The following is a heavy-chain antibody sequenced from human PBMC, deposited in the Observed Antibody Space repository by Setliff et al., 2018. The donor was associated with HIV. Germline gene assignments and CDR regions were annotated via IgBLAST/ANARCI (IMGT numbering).Heavy chain of an antibody. J-gene: IGHJ3*02. CDR2: VIPIFGTA. D-gene: IGHD3-22*01. CDR3: ARGVNYYDSSGYAPDAFDI. CDR1: GDTFNSYA. Sequence: ASVKVSCKASGDTFNSYAISWVRQAPGQGLEWMGGVIPIFGTANYAQKFQGRVTITTDESTSTAYMELSSLRSEDTAVYYCARGVNYYDSSGYAPDAFDIWGQGTMVTVSS. V-gene: IGHV1-69*05.